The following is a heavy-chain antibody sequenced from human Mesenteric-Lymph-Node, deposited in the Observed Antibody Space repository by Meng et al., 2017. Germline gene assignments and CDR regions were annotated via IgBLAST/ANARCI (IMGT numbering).Heavy chain of an antibody. D-gene: IGHD5-24*01. CDR3: ARDGHAYNYDY. CDR1: GFTFSRYG. J-gene: IGHJ4*02. Sequence: QVQLVESGGGVVQPGRSLRLSCAASGFTFSRYGFHWVRQAPGKGLEWVATIWYDESNRYYADSVKGRFTISRDNSKNTLYLQMNNLGAEDTALHYCARDGHAYNYDYWGQGTLVTVSS. V-gene: IGHV3-33*01. CDR2: IWYDESNR.